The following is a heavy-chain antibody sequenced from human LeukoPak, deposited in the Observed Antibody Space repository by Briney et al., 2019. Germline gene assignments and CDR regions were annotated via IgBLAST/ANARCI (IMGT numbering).Heavy chain of an antibody. CDR2: ISSSSSYI. CDR1: GFTFSSYS. Sequence: PGGSLRLSCAASGFTFSSYSMNWVRQAPGKGLEWVSSISSSSSYIYYADSVKGRFTISRDNAKNSLYLQMNSLRAEDTAVYYCARGVSGSYYRDDFDYWGQGTLVTVSS. J-gene: IGHJ4*02. V-gene: IGHV3-21*01. CDR3: ARGVSGSYYRDDFDY. D-gene: IGHD3-10*01.